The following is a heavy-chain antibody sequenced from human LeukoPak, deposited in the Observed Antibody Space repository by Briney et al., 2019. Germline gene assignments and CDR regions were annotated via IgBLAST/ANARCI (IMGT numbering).Heavy chain of an antibody. Sequence: SESLSLTCAGYGGSFSGYYWSWIPQPSGEGLEWIGEINHGGSTSYNPSLKSRVTISVDTSKNQFSLKLTSVTAADTAVYYCARDGRYCSTTNCHAGEGWFDPWGQGTLVTVSS. CDR3: ARDGRYCSTTNCHAGEGWFDP. CDR2: INHGGST. V-gene: IGHV4-34*01. J-gene: IGHJ5*02. D-gene: IGHD2-2*01. CDR1: GGSFSGYY.